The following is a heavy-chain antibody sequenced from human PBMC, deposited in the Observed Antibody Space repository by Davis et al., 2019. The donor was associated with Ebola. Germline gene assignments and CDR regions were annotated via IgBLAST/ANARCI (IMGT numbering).Heavy chain of an antibody. J-gene: IGHJ4*02. D-gene: IGHD6-6*01. CDR2: ISGDSGST. Sequence: GESLKISCAASGFTFSSYAMTWVRQAPGKGLEWVSVISGDSGSTYYAASVKGRFTISRDNSKNTLYLQMHSLRAEDTSMYYCIRGSLSPGIDYWGRGTLVTVSS. CDR3: IRGSLSPGIDY. V-gene: IGHV3-23*01. CDR1: GFTFSSYA.